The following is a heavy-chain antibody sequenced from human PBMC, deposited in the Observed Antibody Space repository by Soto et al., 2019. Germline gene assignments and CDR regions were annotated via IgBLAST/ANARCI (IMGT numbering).Heavy chain of an antibody. CDR3: AREGYYYDSSGHYAYFDY. Sequence: QVQLQESGPGLVKPSETLSLTCTVSGGSISSYYWSWIRQPPGKGLEWIGYIYYSGSTNYNPSLKSRVTISVDTSKNQFSLKLSSVTAADTAVYYCAREGYYYDSSGHYAYFDYWGQGTLVTVSS. J-gene: IGHJ4*02. CDR2: IYYSGST. CDR1: GGSISSYY. V-gene: IGHV4-59*01. D-gene: IGHD3-22*01.